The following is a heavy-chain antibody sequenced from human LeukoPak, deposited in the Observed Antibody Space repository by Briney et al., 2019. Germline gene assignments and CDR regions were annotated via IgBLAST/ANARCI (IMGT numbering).Heavy chain of an antibody. CDR1: GGSLSTYD. V-gene: IGHV4-34*01. D-gene: IGHD3-16*01. Sequence: SETLSLTCAVLGGSLSTYDWSWIRQAPGKGLEWIGKIGHGGDTNYNPSLNGRVTISVDTFRNQVSLKLTSVTAADTAVYYCARGPSPSYGAWFGPWGQGTLVTVSS. CDR2: IGHGGDT. J-gene: IGHJ5*02. CDR3: ARGPSPSYGAWFGP.